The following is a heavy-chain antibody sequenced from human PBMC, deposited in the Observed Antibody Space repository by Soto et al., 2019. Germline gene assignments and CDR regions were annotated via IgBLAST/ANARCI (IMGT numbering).Heavy chain of an antibody. CDR1: GGSIRSYY. CDR3: AREGASGFGMDV. D-gene: IGHD1-26*01. V-gene: IGHV4-4*07. CDR2: IYTSGST. Sequence: QVQLQESGPGLVKPSETLPLTCNVSGGSIRSYYWSWVRQPAGKPLEWIGRIYTSGSTNYNPSLKSRVSMSVDTSKNQFSLEVTSVTAADTAVYYCAREGASGFGMDVWGLGTTVTVSS. J-gene: IGHJ6*02.